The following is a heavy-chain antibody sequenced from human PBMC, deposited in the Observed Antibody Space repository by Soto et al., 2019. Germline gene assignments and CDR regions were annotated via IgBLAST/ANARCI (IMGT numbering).Heavy chain of an antibody. Sequence: LRLSCAASGFAFSSYAMTWVRLVPGKGLEYVASITGSGAGTFYADSVKGRFTISRDNSKNTLYLQLSSLRAEDTAIYFCAKDPNGDYVGAFDSWGQGSLVTVSS. D-gene: IGHD4-17*01. CDR2: ITGSGAGT. CDR3: AKDPNGDYVGAFDS. J-gene: IGHJ4*02. V-gene: IGHV3-23*01. CDR1: GFAFSSYA.